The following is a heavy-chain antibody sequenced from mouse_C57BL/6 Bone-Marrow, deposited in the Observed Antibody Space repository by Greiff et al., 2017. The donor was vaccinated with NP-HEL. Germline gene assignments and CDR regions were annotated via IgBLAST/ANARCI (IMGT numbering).Heavy chain of an antibody. J-gene: IGHJ2*01. V-gene: IGHV3-6*01. Sequence: DVQLQESGPGLVKPSQSLSLTCSVTGYSITSGYYWNWIRQFPGNKLEWMGYISYDGSNNYNPSLKNRISITRDTSKNQFFLKLNSVTTEDTATYYCAQSGFYSNYVGFDYWGQGTTLTVSS. D-gene: IGHD2-5*01. CDR1: GYSITSGYY. CDR2: ISYDGSN. CDR3: AQSGFYSNYVGFDY.